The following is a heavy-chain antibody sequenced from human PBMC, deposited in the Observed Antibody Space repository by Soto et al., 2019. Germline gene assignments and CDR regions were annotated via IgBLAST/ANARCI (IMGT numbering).Heavy chain of an antibody. CDR1: GFTFSDYS. D-gene: IGHD3-3*01. CDR3: ARDYKDFWSGHFEH. J-gene: IGHJ4*02. V-gene: IGHV3-48*01. Sequence: GGSLGLSCADSGFTFSDYSMNWFRQAPGRGLEWVSYISSSSFTIHYADSVEGRFAISRDNAKNSLYLQMNSLRAEDTAVYYCARDYKDFWSGHFEHWGQRALVTDPS. CDR2: ISSSSFTI.